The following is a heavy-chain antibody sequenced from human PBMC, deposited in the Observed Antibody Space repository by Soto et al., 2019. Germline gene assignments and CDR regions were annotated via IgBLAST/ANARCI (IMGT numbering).Heavy chain of an antibody. CDR1: GFTFRSYV. CDR2: TSYDGSNN. J-gene: IGHJ4*02. Sequence: QVQLVESGGGVVQPGTSLRLSCVGSGFTFRSYVIHWVRQAPGKGLEWVALTSYDGSNNFYVDSVKGRYTLSRHNSRNTLELQMYSLRFEDTALYFCARWGTTGGLVVWGQGTLVSVSS. D-gene: IGHD3-16*01. CDR3: ARWGTTGGLVV. V-gene: IGHV3-33*05.